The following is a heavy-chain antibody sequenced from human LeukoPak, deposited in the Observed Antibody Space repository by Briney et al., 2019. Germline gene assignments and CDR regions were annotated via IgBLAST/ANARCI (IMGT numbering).Heavy chain of an antibody. CDR2: INHSGST. CDR3: ARGRQWLTYYYYYYMDV. Sequence: SETLSLTCAVYGGSFSGYYWSWIRQPPGKGLEWIGEINHSGSTNYNPSLKSRVTVSVDTSKNQVSLKLSSVTAADTAVYYCARGRQWLTYYYYYYMDVWGKGTTVTVSS. V-gene: IGHV4-34*01. J-gene: IGHJ6*03. CDR1: GGSFSGYY. D-gene: IGHD6-19*01.